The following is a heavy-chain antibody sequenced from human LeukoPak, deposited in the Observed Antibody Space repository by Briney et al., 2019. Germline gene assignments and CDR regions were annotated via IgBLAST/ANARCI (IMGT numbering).Heavy chain of an antibody. CDR2: ISGSGGST. J-gene: IGHJ3*02. D-gene: IGHD6-13*01. Sequence: GGSLRPSCAASGFTFSSYAMSWVRQAPGKGLEWVSAISGSGGSTYYADSVKGRFTISRDNSKNTLYLQMNSLRAEDTAVYYCAKGWYSSSWYSDDAFDIWGQGTMVTVSS. CDR3: AKGWYSSSWYSDDAFDI. CDR1: GFTFSSYA. V-gene: IGHV3-23*01.